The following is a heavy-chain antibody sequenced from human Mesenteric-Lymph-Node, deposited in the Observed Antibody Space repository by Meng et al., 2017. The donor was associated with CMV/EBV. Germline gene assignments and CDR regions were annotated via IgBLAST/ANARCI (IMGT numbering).Heavy chain of an antibody. CDR1: GFSLRTSGVS. CDR2: IYWDDDK. CDR3: IHRLRFGDSGRNHDY. Sequence: SGFSLRTSGVSVGWIRQPPGKALEWLALIYWDDDKRYSPSLKSRLTIAKDTSKNQVVLTMTNMDPVDTATYYCIHRLRFGDSGRNHDYWGQGTLVTVSS. V-gene: IGHV2-5*02. D-gene: IGHD3-10*01. J-gene: IGHJ4*02.